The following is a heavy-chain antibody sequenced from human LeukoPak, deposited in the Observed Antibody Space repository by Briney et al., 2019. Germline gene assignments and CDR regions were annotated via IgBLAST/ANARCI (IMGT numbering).Heavy chain of an antibody. Sequence: GGSLRLSCAASGFTFNSYGMSWVRQAPGKGLEWVSVISGSGGSTYYADSVKGRFTISRDNIKNTLGLQMNSLRAEDTAVYYCAKNVQRSFTADAFDIWGQGTTVTVSS. D-gene: IGHD1-26*01. CDR3: AKNVQRSFTADAFDI. J-gene: IGHJ3*02. CDR1: GFTFNSYG. V-gene: IGHV3-23*01. CDR2: ISGSGGST.